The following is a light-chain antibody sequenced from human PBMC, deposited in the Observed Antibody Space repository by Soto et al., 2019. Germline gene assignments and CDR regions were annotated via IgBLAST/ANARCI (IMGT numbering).Light chain of an antibody. J-gene: IGKJ3*01. Sequence: DIQMTQSPSTLSASVGDRVTITCRASQSISSWLAWYQQKPGKAPKLLIYKASSLESGVPSRFSGSGSGTEFTLTIRSLQADDFATYYCQQSFTFGPGTKVEIK. CDR1: QSISSW. CDR2: KAS. CDR3: QQSFT. V-gene: IGKV1-5*03.